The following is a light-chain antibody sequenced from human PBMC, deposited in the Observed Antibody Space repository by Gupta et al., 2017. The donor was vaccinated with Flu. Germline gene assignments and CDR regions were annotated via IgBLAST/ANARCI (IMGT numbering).Light chain of an antibody. CDR2: NTS. Sequence: DIEMTQSPSSLSASVGDRVTSTCRASQSVTISLSGYQQRPGKALQLLLYNTSTLQAGVPSRLTASASGTYFTLIIDTLNPEDSATSYFLQTPEIPLAFGGGTRVDI. CDR3: LQTPEIPLA. J-gene: IGKJ4*01. V-gene: IGKV1-39*01. CDR1: QSVTIS.